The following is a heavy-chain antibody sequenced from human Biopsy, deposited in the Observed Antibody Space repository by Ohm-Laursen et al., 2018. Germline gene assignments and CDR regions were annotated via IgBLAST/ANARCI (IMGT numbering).Heavy chain of an antibody. Sequence: PGTLSLTCAVYGESFNGYYWGWIRQPPGKGLEWIGSIYYRGNTNYNPSLKSRVTISVDTSKNQFSLKVRSVTAADTAVYYCVRGVDYYDPYHYYALDVWGQGTTVTVSS. CDR2: IYYRGNT. D-gene: IGHD3-22*01. CDR1: GESFNGYY. V-gene: IGHV4-34*01. CDR3: VRGVDYYDPYHYYALDV. J-gene: IGHJ6*02.